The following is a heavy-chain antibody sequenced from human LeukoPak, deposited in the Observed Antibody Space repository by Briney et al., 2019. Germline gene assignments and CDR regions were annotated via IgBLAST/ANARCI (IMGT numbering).Heavy chain of an antibody. CDR2: LSHSGYST. CDR1: GFTFSNFA. Sequence: GGSLRLSCAASGFTFSNFAMTWVRQAPGKGLEWVSGLSHSGYSTYYADSVKGRFTMSRDKFKKTLYLQMSSLRAEDTAIYYCARGTWYSSGWYFDYWGQGTLVTVSP. CDR3: ARGTWYSSGWYFDY. D-gene: IGHD6-25*01. J-gene: IGHJ4*02. V-gene: IGHV3-23*01.